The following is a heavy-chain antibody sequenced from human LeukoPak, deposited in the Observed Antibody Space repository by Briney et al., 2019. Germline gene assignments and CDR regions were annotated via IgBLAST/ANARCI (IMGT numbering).Heavy chain of an antibody. V-gene: IGHV3-33*01. CDR1: GFTFSSYG. CDR3: TRDRGCYSDY. D-gene: IGHD2-21*01. Sequence: GGSLRLSCAASGFTFSSYGMHWVRQAPGKGLEWVAIIWYDGSNEYYADSVKGRFTISRDNYGNTLYLQMDSLRVEDTALYYCTRDRGCYSDYWGQGTLVTVSS. CDR2: IWYDGSNE. J-gene: IGHJ4*02.